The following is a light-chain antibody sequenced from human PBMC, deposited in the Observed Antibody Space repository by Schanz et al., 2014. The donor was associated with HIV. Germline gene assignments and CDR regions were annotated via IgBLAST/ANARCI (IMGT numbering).Light chain of an antibody. J-gene: IGKJ3*01. V-gene: IGKV3-20*01. Sequence: EIVLTQSPGTLSLSPGERATLSCRASQSVSSSYLAWYQQKPGQAPRLLISGASTRATGVPARFSGSGSGTDFTLTISRLEPEDFAVYYCQQYGSSPLFTFGPGTKVDVK. CDR2: GAS. CDR3: QQYGSSPLFT. CDR1: QSVSSSY.